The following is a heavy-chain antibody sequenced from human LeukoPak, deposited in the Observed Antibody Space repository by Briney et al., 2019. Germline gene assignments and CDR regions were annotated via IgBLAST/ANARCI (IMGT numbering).Heavy chain of an antibody. Sequence: GGSLRLSCAASGFTFSSYWMHCVRRAPGKGLVWVSRINSDGSSTSYADSVKGRFTISRDNAKNTLYLQMNSLRAEDTAVYYCASYYAAAGTDWGQGTLVTVSS. CDR1: GFTFSSYW. D-gene: IGHD6-13*01. CDR3: ASYYAAAGTD. J-gene: IGHJ4*02. CDR2: INSDGSST. V-gene: IGHV3-74*01.